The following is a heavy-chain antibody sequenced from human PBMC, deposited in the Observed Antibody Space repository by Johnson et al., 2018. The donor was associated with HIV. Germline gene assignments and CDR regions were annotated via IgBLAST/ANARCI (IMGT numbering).Heavy chain of an antibody. CDR2: IKSKTDGGTT. Sequence: VQLVESGGGLVKPGGSLRLSCAVSGFIFSNAWMSWVRQAPGKGLEWVGRIKSKTDGGTTDYAAPVKGRFTISRDDSKNTLYLQMNSLKTDDTAVYYCAPAGPDAFDIWGQGTMVTVSS. J-gene: IGHJ3*02. CDR3: APAGPDAFDI. D-gene: IGHD2-8*02. V-gene: IGHV3-15*01. CDR1: GFIFSNAW.